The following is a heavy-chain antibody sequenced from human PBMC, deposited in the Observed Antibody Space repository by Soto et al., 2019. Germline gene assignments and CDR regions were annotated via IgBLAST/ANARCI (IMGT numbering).Heavy chain of an antibody. CDR2: ISSSSYT. Sequence: GGSLRLSCAASGFTFSDYYMSWIRQAPGKGLEWVSYISSSSYTNYADSVKGRFTISRDNAKNSLYLQMNSLRAEDTAVYYCASSSDTAIPPDYWGQGTLVTVSS. J-gene: IGHJ4*02. CDR3: ASSSDTAIPPDY. CDR1: GFTFSDYY. D-gene: IGHD5-18*01. V-gene: IGHV3-11*06.